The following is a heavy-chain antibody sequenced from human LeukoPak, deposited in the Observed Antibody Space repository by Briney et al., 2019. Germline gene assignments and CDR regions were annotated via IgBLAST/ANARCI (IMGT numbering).Heavy chain of an antibody. V-gene: IGHV1-46*01. CDR3: ASAQYGGNHFDY. CDR1: GYTFTSYY. Sequence: APVKVSCKASGYTFTSYYMHWVRQAPGQGLEWMGIINPSGGSTSYAQKFQGRVTMTRDMSTSTVYMELNSLRSEDTAVYYCASAQYGGNHFDYWGQGTLVTVSS. CDR2: INPSGGST. J-gene: IGHJ4*02. D-gene: IGHD4-23*01.